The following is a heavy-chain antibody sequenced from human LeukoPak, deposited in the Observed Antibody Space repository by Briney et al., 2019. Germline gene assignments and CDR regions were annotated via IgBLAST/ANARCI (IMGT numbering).Heavy chain of an antibody. Sequence: GGSLRLSCAAFGFTVSGNYMNWVRQAPGKGLEWVSVIYSGGSTYYADSVKGRFTISRDNSKNTLYLQMNSLRAEDTAVYYCARVRQRTTAFDYWGQGTLVTVSS. D-gene: IGHD1-7*01. CDR3: ARVRQRTTAFDY. CDR1: GFTVSGNY. CDR2: IYSGGST. V-gene: IGHV3-53*01. J-gene: IGHJ4*02.